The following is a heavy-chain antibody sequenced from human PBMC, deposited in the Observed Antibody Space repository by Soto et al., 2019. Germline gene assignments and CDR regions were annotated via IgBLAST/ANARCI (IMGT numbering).Heavy chain of an antibody. CDR1: GGTFSSYA. D-gene: IGHD2-2*01. CDR3: AIDIVVVPRGWFDP. Sequence: QVQLVQSGAEVKKHGSSVKFSCKASGGTFSSYAISWVRQAPGQGLEWMGGIIPIFGTENYAQKFQGRVTITADESSSTAYMELSSLRSEDTSVYYCAIDIVVVPRGWFDPWGQGTLVTVSS. V-gene: IGHV1-69*01. J-gene: IGHJ5*02. CDR2: IIPIFGTE.